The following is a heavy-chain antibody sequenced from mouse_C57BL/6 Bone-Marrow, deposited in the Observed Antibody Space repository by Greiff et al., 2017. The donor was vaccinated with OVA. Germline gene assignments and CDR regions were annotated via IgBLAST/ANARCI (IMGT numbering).Heavy chain of an antibody. CDR3: ARPDYYGSSYGDYAMDY. Sequence: EVMLVESGGGLVKPGGSLKLSCAASGFTFSDYGMHWVRQAPEKGLEWVAYISSGSSTIYYADTVKGRFTISRDNAKNTLFLQMTSLRSEDTAMYYCARPDYYGSSYGDYAMDYWGQGTSVTVSS. CDR1: GFTFSDYG. CDR2: ISSGSSTI. V-gene: IGHV5-17*01. D-gene: IGHD1-1*01. J-gene: IGHJ4*01.